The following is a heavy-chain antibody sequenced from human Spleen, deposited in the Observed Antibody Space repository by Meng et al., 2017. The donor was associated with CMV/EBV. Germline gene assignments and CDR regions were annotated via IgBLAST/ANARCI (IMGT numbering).Heavy chain of an antibody. CDR2: INPNSGGT. D-gene: IGHD6-13*01. CDR3: ARDTGYSSSWTSQFDP. V-gene: IGHV1-2*02. Sequence: SGYTFTGYYMHWVRQAPGQGLEWMGWINPNSGGTNYAQKFQGRVTMTRDTSISTAYMELSRLRSDDTAVYYCARDTGYSSSWTSQFDPWGQGTLVTVSS. J-gene: IGHJ5*02. CDR1: GYTFTGYY.